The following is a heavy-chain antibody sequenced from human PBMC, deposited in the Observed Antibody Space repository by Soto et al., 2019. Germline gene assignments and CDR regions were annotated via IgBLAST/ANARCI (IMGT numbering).Heavy chain of an antibody. CDR3: AKDRLAGGFDY. D-gene: IGHD3-16*01. CDR2: ISDTAGTT. Sequence: GGSVRLSCAASGFTFSSYAMSWVRQAPGKGLEWVSAISDTAGTTYYADSVKGRFTISRDNSRNTVYLQMNSLRADDTAVYYCAKDRLAGGFDYWGQGTLVTVSS. J-gene: IGHJ4*02. V-gene: IGHV3-23*01. CDR1: GFTFSSYA.